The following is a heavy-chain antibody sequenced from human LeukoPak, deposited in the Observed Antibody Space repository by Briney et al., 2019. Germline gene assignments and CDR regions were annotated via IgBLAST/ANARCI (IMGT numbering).Heavy chain of an antibody. CDR3: ARDDSGSYYYYYGMDV. CDR2: ISSSGSPI. D-gene: IGHD1-26*01. CDR1: GFTFSSYE. V-gene: IGHV3-48*03. J-gene: IGHJ6*02. Sequence: GGSLRLSCAASGFTFSSYEMTWVRQAPGKGLEWVSYISSSGSPIYYADSVKGRFTISRDNAKNSLYLQMNSLRAEDTAVYYCARDDSGSYYYYYGMDVWGQGTTVTVSS.